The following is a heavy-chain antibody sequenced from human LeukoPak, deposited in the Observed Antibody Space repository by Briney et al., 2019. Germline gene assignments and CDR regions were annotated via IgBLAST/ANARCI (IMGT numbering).Heavy chain of an antibody. D-gene: IGHD2-2*03. V-gene: IGHV3-33*06. CDR1: GFTFSSYG. Sequence: GGSLRLSCAASGFTFSSYGMHWVRQAPGKGLEWVAVIWFDGDNKYYADSVKGRFTISRDNSKNTLYLQMNSPRAEDTAVYYCAKDLTWMLGRFDSWGQGTLVTVSS. CDR3: AKDLTWMLGRFDS. J-gene: IGHJ4*02. CDR2: IWFDGDNK.